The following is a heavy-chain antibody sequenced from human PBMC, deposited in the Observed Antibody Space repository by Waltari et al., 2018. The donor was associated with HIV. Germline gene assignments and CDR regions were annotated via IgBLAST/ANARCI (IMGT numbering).Heavy chain of an antibody. D-gene: IGHD4-17*01. J-gene: IGHJ3*02. Sequence: EVPLVESGGGLVQPGGSLRLSCAASGFPFRSSWMHWVRQAPGKGLLWVSCISSDRSTTNYADSVKGRLTISRDNAKNTLYLQMNSLRADDTAVYYCARENTMTYYDALDIWGQGTMVTVSS. CDR1: GFPFRSSW. CDR3: ARENTMTYYDALDI. V-gene: IGHV3-74*01. CDR2: ISSDRSTT.